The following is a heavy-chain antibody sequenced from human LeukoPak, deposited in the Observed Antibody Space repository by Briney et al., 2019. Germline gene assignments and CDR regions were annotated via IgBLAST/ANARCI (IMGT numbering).Heavy chain of an antibody. D-gene: IGHD2-2*01. J-gene: IGHJ6*03. V-gene: IGHV4-34*01. CDR3: ARGLGEEVPAAPVYYMDV. Sequence: SETLSLTCAVYGGSFSGYYWSWIRQPPGKGLEWIGEINHSGSTNYNPSLKSRVTISVDTSKNQFSLKLSPVTAADTAVYYCARGLGEEVPAAPVYYMDVWGKGTTVTVSS. CDR1: GGSFSGYY. CDR2: INHSGST.